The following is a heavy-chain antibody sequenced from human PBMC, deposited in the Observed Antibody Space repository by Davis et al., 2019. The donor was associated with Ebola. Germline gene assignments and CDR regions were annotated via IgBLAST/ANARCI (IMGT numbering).Heavy chain of an antibody. CDR1: GFTVSSNY. CDR2: IKQDGSEK. CDR3: ARQRSLYGMEIDY. D-gene: IGHD4-17*01. J-gene: IGHJ4*02. V-gene: IGHV3-7*01. Sequence: PGGSLRLSCAASGFTVSSNYMSWVRQAPGKGLEWVANIKQDGSEKYYVDSVKGRFTISRDNAKNSLYLQMNSLRAEDTAVYYCARQRSLYGMEIDYWGQGTLVTVSS.